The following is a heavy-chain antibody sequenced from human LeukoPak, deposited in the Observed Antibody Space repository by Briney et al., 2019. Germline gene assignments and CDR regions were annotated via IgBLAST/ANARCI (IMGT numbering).Heavy chain of an antibody. V-gene: IGHV3-23*01. CDR3: AKPAKTDYADY. CDR2: ISGSGGNT. J-gene: IGHJ4*02. D-gene: IGHD1-14*01. CDR1: GFTFSSYG. Sequence: GGTLRLSCAASGFTFSSYGMNWVRQAPGKGLEWVSAISGSGGNTYYADSVKGRFAISRDNSKNTLYLQMNSLRAEDTALYYCAKPAKTDYADYWGQGTLVTVSS.